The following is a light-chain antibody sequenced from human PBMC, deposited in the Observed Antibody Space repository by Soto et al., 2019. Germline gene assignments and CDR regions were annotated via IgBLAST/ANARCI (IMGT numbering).Light chain of an antibody. J-gene: IGLJ2*01. CDR1: SSSIGSYP. V-gene: IGLV1-44*01. CDR3: SSYTSRNTLV. Sequence: QSVLTQPPSASGTPGQRVTISCSGSSSSIGSYPVNWYQHLPGTAPKLLIYSNNQRPSGVPDRFSGSKSGTSASLAISGLQSEDEADYYCSSYTSRNTLVFGGGTKVTVL. CDR2: SNN.